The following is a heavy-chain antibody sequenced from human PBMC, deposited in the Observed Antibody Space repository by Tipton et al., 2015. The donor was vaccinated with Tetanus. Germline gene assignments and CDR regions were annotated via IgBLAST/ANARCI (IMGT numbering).Heavy chain of an antibody. CDR2: SRYDGTDT. Sequence: CAASGFIFSSYGIHWVRQAPGKGLEWVAVSRYDGTDTYYADSVKGRFTLSRDSSKNTLYLQMNSLRAEDTALYYCAREADCSGGSCFSGDFDNWGQGTQVTVSS. CDR3: AREADCSGGSCFSGDFDN. D-gene: IGHD2-15*01. V-gene: IGHV3-33*01. CDR1: GFIFSSYG. J-gene: IGHJ4*02.